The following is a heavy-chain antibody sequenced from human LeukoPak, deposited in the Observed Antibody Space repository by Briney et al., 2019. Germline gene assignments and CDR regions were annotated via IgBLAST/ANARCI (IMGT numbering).Heavy chain of an antibody. CDR1: GGSISSYY. CDR2: IYYSGST. V-gene: IGHV4-59*01. J-gene: IGHJ4*02. D-gene: IGHD6-6*01. Sequence: PSETLSLTCTVSGGSISSYYWSWIRQPPGKGLEWIGYIYYSGSTNYNPSLKSRVTISVDTSKNQFSLKLSSVTAADTAVYYCARIAARTYLFDYWGQGTLVTVSS. CDR3: ARIAARTYLFDY.